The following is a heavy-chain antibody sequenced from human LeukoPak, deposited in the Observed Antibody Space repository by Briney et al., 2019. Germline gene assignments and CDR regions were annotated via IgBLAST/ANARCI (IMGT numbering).Heavy chain of an antibody. CDR3: ARDPEVRYFDY. V-gene: IGHV1-2*02. D-gene: IGHD3-9*01. Sequence: ASVKVSCKASGYTFTGYYMHWVRQAPGQGLEWMGWINPNSGGTNYAQRFQGRVTMTRDTPISTAYMELSRLRSDDTAVYYCARDPEVRYFDYWGQGTLVTVSS. J-gene: IGHJ4*02. CDR1: GYTFTGYY. CDR2: INPNSGGT.